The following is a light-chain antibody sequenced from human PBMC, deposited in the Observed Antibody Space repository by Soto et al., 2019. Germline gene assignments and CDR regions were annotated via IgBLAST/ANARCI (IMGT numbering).Light chain of an antibody. CDR3: QQSNSYSGT. V-gene: IGKV1-5*02. CDR2: DAS. Sequence: DIQRTQSPSTLSASVGARVTIICRASQSISSWLAWYQKRTGKEPQLMIYDASSLESGVPSRFSGIVSGTEFNLTLRSLQPDDCATYEGQQSNSYSGTFGPLTKVDIK. J-gene: IGKJ1*01. CDR1: QSISSW.